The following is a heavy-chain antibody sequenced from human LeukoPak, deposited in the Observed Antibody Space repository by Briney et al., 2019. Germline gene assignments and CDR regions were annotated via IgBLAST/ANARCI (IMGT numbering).Heavy chain of an antibody. V-gene: IGHV3-72*01. J-gene: IGHJ4*02. CDR1: GFTFSDHY. CDR2: IRNKANSYTT. Sequence: GGSLRLSCAASGFTFSDHYMDWVRQAPGKGLEWVGRIRNKANSYTTEYAASVKGRFTISRDDSKNSLYLQMNSLKTECTAVYYCARGTYGDNAMGDFWGQGTLVTVSS. D-gene: IGHD4-17*01. CDR3: ARGTYGDNAMGDF.